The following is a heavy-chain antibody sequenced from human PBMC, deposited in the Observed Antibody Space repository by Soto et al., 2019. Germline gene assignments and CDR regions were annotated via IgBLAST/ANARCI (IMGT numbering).Heavy chain of an antibody. CDR1: GCSISSSSYY. J-gene: IGHJ1*01. CDR2: IYYSGST. CDR3: ARHLARIAARLEYFQH. V-gene: IGHV4-39*01. Sequence: SETLSLTCTVSGCSISSSSYYWGWIRQPPGKGLEWIGSIYYSGSTYYNPSLKSRVTISVDTSKNQFSLKLSSVTTADTAVYYCARHLARIAARLEYFQHWGQGTLVTVSS. D-gene: IGHD6-6*01.